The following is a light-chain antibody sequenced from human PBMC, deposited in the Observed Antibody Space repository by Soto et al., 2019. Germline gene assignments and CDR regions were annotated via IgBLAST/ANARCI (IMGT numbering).Light chain of an antibody. CDR2: GAS. CDR3: QHYGRSAYT. Sequence: EIVLTQSPGTLSLSPGERATLSCRASQSVSSNYLAWYQQKPGQAPRLLIYGASSRATGIPDRFSGSGSGTAFTLIISRLEPEDFAVYYCQHYGRSAYTFGQGTRLEIK. V-gene: IGKV3-20*01. J-gene: IGKJ2*01. CDR1: QSVSSNY.